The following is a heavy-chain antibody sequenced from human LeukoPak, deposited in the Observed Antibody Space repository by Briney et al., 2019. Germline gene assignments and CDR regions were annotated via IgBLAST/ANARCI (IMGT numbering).Heavy chain of an antibody. V-gene: IGHV3-23*01. CDR1: GITLSNYG. CDR3: AKRGVVIRVILVGFHKEAYYFDS. J-gene: IGHJ4*02. CDR2: ISDSGGGT. D-gene: IGHD3-22*01. Sequence: PGGSLRLSCEVSGITLSNYGMSWVRKAPGKGLEWVAGISDSGGGTNYADSVKGRFTISRDNPKNTLYLQMNSLRAEDTAVYFCAKRGVVIRVILVGFHKEAYYFDSWGQGALVTVSS.